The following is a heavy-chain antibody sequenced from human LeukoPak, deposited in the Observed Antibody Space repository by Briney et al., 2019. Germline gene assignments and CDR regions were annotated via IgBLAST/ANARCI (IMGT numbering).Heavy chain of an antibody. CDR2: INHSGST. D-gene: IGHD2-2*02. CDR3: ARDGRYCSSTSCYRYWFDP. J-gene: IGHJ5*02. V-gene: IGHV4-34*01. CDR1: GGSFSGYY. Sequence: SETLSLTCAVSGGSFSGYYWSWIRQPPGKGLEWIGEINHSGSTNYNPSLKSRVTISVDTSKNQFSLKLSSVTAADTAVYYCARDGRYCSSTSCYRYWFDPWGQGTLVTVSS.